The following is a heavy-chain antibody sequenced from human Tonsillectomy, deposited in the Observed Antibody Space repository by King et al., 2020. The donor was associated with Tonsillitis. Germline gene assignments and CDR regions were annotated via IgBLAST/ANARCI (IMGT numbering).Heavy chain of an antibody. J-gene: IGHJ3*02. CDR1: GFTFSNYW. V-gene: IGHV3-7*01. Sequence: VQLVESGGGLVQPGGSLRLSCVASGFTFSNYWMTWVRQAPGKGLEWVANMKGDGSKTSSVDSVTGRFTISRDNAKNSLYLQINSLRAEDTAMYYCTRDRNYCASGICCDVFDIWGQGTMVTVSS. CDR2: MKGDGSKT. CDR3: TRDRNYCASGICCDVFDI. D-gene: IGHD3-22*01.